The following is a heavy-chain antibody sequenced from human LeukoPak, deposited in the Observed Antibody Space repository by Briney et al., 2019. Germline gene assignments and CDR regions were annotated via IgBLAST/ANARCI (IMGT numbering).Heavy chain of an antibody. CDR2: ISYDGSNK. Sequence: GGSLRLSCAASGFTFSSYAMHWVRQAPGKGLEWVAVISYDGSNKYYADSVKGRFTISRDNSKNTLYLQVNSLRAEDTAVYYCARVRCSSTSCYPSDAFDIWGQGTMVTVSS. V-gene: IGHV3-30-3*01. CDR3: ARVRCSSTSCYPSDAFDI. J-gene: IGHJ3*02. D-gene: IGHD2-2*01. CDR1: GFTFSSYA.